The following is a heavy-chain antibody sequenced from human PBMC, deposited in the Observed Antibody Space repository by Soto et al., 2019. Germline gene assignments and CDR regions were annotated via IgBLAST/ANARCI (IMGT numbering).Heavy chain of an antibody. CDR1: GFTLSDYW. V-gene: IGHV3-11*01. J-gene: IGHJ6*03. CDR2: ISSSGSTI. Sequence: GGSLRLSCAASGFTLSDYWMNWVRQAPGKGLEWVSYISSSGSTIYYADSVKGRFTISRDNAKNSLYLQMNSLRAEDTAVYYCARGVNMYYYYMDVWGKGTTVTVSS. CDR3: ARGVNMYYYYMDV.